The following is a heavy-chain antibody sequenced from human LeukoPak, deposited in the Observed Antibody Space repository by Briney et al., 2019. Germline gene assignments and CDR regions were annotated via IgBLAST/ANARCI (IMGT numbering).Heavy chain of an antibody. Sequence: PSETLSLTCAVYGGSFSGYYWSWIRQPPGKGLEWIAEINHSGSTNYNPALKSRATISVDTSKNQFSLKLSSVTAADTDVYYCARESSSWSYWGEGTLVTVSS. CDR2: INHSGST. D-gene: IGHD6-13*01. V-gene: IGHV4-34*01. CDR3: ARESSSWSY. J-gene: IGHJ4*02. CDR1: GGSFSGYY.